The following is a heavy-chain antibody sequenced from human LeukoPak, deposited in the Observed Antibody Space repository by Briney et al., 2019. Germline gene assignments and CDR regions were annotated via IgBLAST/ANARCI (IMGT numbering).Heavy chain of an antibody. CDR1: GFTFSSYG. D-gene: IGHD5-18*01. CDR3: ARDHTAKLDY. CDR2: IRYDGSNK. J-gene: IGHJ4*02. V-gene: IGHV3-30*02. Sequence: PGGSLRLSCAASGFTFSSYGMHWVRQAPGKGLEWVAFIRYDGSNKYYADSVKGRFTISRDNSKNTLYLQMNSLRAEDTAVYYCARDHTAKLDYWGQGTLVTVSS.